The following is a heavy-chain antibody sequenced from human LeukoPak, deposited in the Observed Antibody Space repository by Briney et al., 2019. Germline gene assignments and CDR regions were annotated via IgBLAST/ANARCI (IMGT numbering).Heavy chain of an antibody. V-gene: IGHV3-7*01. J-gene: IGHJ4*02. CDR1: GFTFSSYW. Sequence: GGSLRLSCAASGFTFSSYWMSWVRQAPGKGLEWVANIKQVGSEKYYVDSVEGRFTISRDNAKNSLYLQMNSLRAEDTAVYYCARDRFSGSCDYWGQGTLVTVSS. D-gene: IGHD1-26*01. CDR3: ARDRFSGSCDY. CDR2: IKQVGSEK.